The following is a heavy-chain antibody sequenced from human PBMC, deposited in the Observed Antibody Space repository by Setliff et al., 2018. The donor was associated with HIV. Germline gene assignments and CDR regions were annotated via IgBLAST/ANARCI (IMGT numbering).Heavy chain of an antibody. CDR2: IYHSENP. CDR3: ARHAAAAPFRY. V-gene: IGHV4-38-2*01. CDR1: GYSIGSGYY. J-gene: IGHJ4*02. Sequence: SETLSLTCSVSGYSIGSGYYWGWIRQPPGKGLEWIGNIYHSENPHYNPSLKSRVTISVDTSKNQFSLKLNSVTAADTAVYYCARHAAAAPFRYWGRGTLVTVSS. D-gene: IGHD6-13*01.